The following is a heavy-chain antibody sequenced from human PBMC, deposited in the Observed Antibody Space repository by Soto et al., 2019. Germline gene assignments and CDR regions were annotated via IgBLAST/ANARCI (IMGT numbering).Heavy chain of an antibody. J-gene: IGHJ6*02. D-gene: IGHD2-21*02. Sequence: PSETLSLTCAVYGGSFSGYYWSWIRQPPGKGLEWIGEINHSGSTNYNPSLKSRVTISVDTSKNQFSLKLSSVTAADTAVYYCARQLVVTAMDVWGQGTTVTVS. CDR3: ARQLVVTAMDV. CDR1: GGSFSGYY. CDR2: INHSGST. V-gene: IGHV4-34*01.